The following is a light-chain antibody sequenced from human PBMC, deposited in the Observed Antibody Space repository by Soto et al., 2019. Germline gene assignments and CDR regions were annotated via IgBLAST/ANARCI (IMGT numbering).Light chain of an antibody. Sequence: DIQMTKSPSSLSASVGDRVTITCRASQSISSYLNWYQQKPGKAPKLLIYAASSLQSVVPSRFSGSGSGTDFTLTISSLQPEDFATYYCQQSYSTPYTFGQGTKVDIK. V-gene: IGKV1-39*01. CDR1: QSISSY. CDR2: AAS. CDR3: QQSYSTPYT. J-gene: IGKJ2*01.